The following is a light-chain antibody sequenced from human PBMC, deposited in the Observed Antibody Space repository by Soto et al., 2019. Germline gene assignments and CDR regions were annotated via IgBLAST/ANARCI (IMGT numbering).Light chain of an antibody. V-gene: IGLV2-14*01. CDR1: SSDVGGYNF. CDR3: CSYRGLESRV. J-gene: IGLJ1*01. Sequence: QSALTQPASVSGSPGQSITISCTGTSSDVGGYNFVSWYQQYPGKAPKLMIYEVNRRPSGVSDRFSGSKSGNTASLTISGLQAEDEADYYCCSYRGLESRVFGTGTKVTVL. CDR2: EVN.